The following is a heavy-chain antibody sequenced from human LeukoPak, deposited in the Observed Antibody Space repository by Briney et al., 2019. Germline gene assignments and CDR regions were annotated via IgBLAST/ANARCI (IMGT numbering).Heavy chain of an antibody. Sequence: PGGSLRLSCAASGFTFSSYEMNWVRQAPGKGLEWVSYISSSGSTIYYADSVKGRFTISRDNAKNSLYLQMNSLRAEDTAVYYCARDRSYYYYGMDVWGKGTTVTVSS. CDR1: GFTFSSYE. J-gene: IGHJ6*04. V-gene: IGHV3-48*03. D-gene: IGHD6-19*01. CDR3: ARDRSYYYYGMDV. CDR2: ISSSGSTI.